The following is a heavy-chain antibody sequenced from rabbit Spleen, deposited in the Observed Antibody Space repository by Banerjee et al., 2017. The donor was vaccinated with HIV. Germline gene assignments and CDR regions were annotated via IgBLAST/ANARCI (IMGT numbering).Heavy chain of an antibody. Sequence: QLVESGGGLVQPGGSLKLSCKASGFDFSTYYMSWVRQAPGKGLEWIGYIDPVFGITVYASWVNGRFTISSHNAQNTLYLQLNSLTAADTATYFCARRNTGWGVALNLWGPGTLVTVS. D-gene: IGHD4-1*01. CDR1: GFDFSTYY. CDR3: ARRNTGWGVALNL. J-gene: IGHJ6*01. V-gene: IGHV1S7*01. CDR2: IDPVFGIT.